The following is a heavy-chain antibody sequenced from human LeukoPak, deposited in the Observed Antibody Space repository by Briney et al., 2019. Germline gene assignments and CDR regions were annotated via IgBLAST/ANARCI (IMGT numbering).Heavy chain of an antibody. J-gene: IGHJ5*02. CDR3: AKGSSGYFADL. CDR2: ISNDGGGT. CDR1: GFIFNNYG. Sequence: HPGGSLRLSCAASGFIFNNYGLIWVRQAPGKGLEWVSAISNDGGGTQYADFVEGRFTISRDNSKNTLFLQMSSLRAEDTALYYCAKGSSGYFADLWGQGTLATVSS. V-gene: IGHV3-23*01. D-gene: IGHD3-22*01.